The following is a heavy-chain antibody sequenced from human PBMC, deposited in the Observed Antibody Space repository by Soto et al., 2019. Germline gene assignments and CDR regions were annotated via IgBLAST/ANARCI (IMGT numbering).Heavy chain of an antibody. Sequence: EVQLLESGGGLVQPGGSLRLSCAASGFTFNNYAMTWVRQAPGQGLEWVSAISGGGDTTSYADSVKGRFTVSRDGSKNTLYLQMRSLRAEDTAVYYCARGRGGSGSLPPRVDFWGQGTLVTVSS. CDR2: ISGGGDTT. CDR3: ARGRGGSGSLPPRVDF. V-gene: IGHV3-23*01. CDR1: GFTFNNYA. D-gene: IGHD3-10*01. J-gene: IGHJ4*02.